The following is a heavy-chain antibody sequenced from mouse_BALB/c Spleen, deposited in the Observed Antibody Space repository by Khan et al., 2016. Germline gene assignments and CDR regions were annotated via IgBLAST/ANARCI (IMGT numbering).Heavy chain of an antibody. CDR3: ASNPYGSTYFAY. J-gene: IGHJ2*01. CDR1: GFSLTSYG. V-gene: IGHV2-2*02. D-gene: IGHD1-1*01. Sequence: QVRLKQSGPGLVQPSQSLSITCTVSGFSLTSYGVHWVRQSPGKGLEWLGVIWSGGSTDYNAAFISRLSISKDNSKSQVFFKMNSLQANDTAIYXCASNPYGSTYFAYWGQGTTLTVSS. CDR2: IWSGGST.